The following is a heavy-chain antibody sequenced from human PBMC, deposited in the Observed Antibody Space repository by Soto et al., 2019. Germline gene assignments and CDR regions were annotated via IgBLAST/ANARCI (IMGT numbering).Heavy chain of an antibody. V-gene: IGHV3-23*01. J-gene: IGHJ4*02. Sequence: GGSLRLSCAASGFTFSSYAMHWVRQAPGKGLEWVAVISGSGSNTYYADSVKGRFTISRDNSKNTLYLQMNSLRAEDTAVYYCAKLVDYYDSSGYQIDYWGQGTLVTVSS. CDR1: GFTFSSYA. D-gene: IGHD3-22*01. CDR3: AKLVDYYDSSGYQIDY. CDR2: ISGSGSNT.